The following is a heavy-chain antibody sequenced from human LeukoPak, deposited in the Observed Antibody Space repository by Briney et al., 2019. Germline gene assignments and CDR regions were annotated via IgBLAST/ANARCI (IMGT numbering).Heavy chain of an antibody. CDR1: GFTFISYA. CDR2: IKQDGSEK. J-gene: IGHJ5*02. CDR3: ARGSRDYYDSSGYTS. Sequence: GTSLRLSCAASGFTFISYAIHWVRQAPGKGLEWVANIKQDGSEKYYVDSVKGRFTISRDNAKNSLYLQMNSLRAEDTAVYYCARGSRDYYDSSGYTSWGQGTLVTVSS. V-gene: IGHV3-7*01. D-gene: IGHD3-22*01.